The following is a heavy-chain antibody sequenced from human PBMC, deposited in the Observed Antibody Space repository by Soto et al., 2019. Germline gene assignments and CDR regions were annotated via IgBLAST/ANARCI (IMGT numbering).Heavy chain of an antibody. V-gene: IGHV3-23*01. Sequence: GGSLRLSCAASGFTFSNYAMSWVRQAPGKGLEWVSAMSGSGGNTYYADSVKGRFTISRDNSKNILYLQMNGLRVEDTAVYYCAKDITLVRGVIITVGPFDFWGQGTPVTFSS. CDR1: GFTFSNYA. CDR2: MSGSGGNT. D-gene: IGHD3-10*01. J-gene: IGHJ4*02. CDR3: AKDITLVRGVIITVGPFDF.